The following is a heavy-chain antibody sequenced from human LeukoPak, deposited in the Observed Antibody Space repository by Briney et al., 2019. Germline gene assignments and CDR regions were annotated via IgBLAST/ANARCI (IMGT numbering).Heavy chain of an antibody. D-gene: IGHD3-10*01. Sequence: GGSLRLSCAASGFTFTSYAMSWVRQAPGKGLEWVSAISGSGGSTYYADSVKGRFTIYRDNSKNTLYMQMNSLRAEETAVYYCAKAEVLLWFGEYNNWFDPWGQGTLVTVSS. V-gene: IGHV3-23*01. J-gene: IGHJ5*02. CDR2: ISGSGGST. CDR3: AKAEVLLWFGEYNNWFDP. CDR1: GFTFTSYA.